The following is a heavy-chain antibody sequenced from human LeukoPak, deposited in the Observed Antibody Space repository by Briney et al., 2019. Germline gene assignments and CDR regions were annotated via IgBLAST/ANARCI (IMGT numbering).Heavy chain of an antibody. D-gene: IGHD1-26*01. V-gene: IGHV3-74*01. CDR3: AKDFVGPDDY. J-gene: IGHJ4*02. Sequence: GGSLRLSCAASGFTFSSYAMTWVRQAPGKGLVWVSRIDSSGRTINYADSVKGRFTISRDNANSMLYLQMNSLRAEDSAVYYCAKDFVGPDDYWGQGTLVTVSS. CDR2: IDSSGRTI. CDR1: GFTFSSYA.